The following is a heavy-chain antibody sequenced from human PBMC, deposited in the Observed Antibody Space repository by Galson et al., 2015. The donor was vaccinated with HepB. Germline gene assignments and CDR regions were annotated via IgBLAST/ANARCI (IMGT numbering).Heavy chain of an antibody. Sequence: SETLSLTCTVSGGSISSYYWSWIRQPPGKGLEWIGYIYYSGSTNYNPSLKSRVTISVDTSKNQFSLKLSSVTAADTAVYYCARGSSRGNWFDPWGQGTLVTVSS. J-gene: IGHJ5*02. D-gene: IGHD6-13*01. CDR2: IYYSGST. CDR3: ARGSSRGNWFDP. V-gene: IGHV4-59*01. CDR1: GGSISSYY.